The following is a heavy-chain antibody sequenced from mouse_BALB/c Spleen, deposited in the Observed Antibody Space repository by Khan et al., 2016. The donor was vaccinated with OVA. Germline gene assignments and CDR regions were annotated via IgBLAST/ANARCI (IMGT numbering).Heavy chain of an antibody. D-gene: IGHD1-3*01. Sequence: QVQLKESGPGLVAPSQTLSITCTVSGFSLSNYGVHWVRQPPGKGLEWLGVIWAGGSTNHNSDLMSRLNISNDNSKSQVFLKMNSLQTDDTAMYYCARAFYNGAWFAYWGQGTLVTVSA. V-gene: IGHV2-9*02. CDR1: GFSLSNYG. CDR2: IWAGGST. J-gene: IGHJ3*01. CDR3: ARAFYNGAWFAY.